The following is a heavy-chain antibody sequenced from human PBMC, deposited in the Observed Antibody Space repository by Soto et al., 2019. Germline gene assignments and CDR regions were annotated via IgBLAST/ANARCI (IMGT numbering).Heavy chain of an antibody. J-gene: IGHJ4*02. V-gene: IGHV1-8*01. CDR1: GYTFTSYD. D-gene: IGHD6-6*01. CDR2: MNPNSGNT. Sequence: QVQLVQSGAEVKKPGASVKVSCKASGYTFTSYDINWVRQATGQGLERMGWMNPNSGNTGYAQKFQRRSTMTRKSSISTAYMELSSLGSEDTAVYYCARGKGIWEQLTLGYWGQGTLVTVSS. CDR3: ARGKGIWEQLTLGY.